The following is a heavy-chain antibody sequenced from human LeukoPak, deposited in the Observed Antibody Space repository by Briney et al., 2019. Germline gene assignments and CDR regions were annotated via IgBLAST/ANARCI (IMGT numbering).Heavy chain of an antibody. Sequence: SETLSLTCAVYGGSFSGYYWGWIRQPPGKGLEWIGEINHSGSTNYNPSLKSRVTISVDTSKNQFSLKLSSVTAADTAVYYCARTDTAMDGTDFDYWGQGTLVTVSS. V-gene: IGHV4-34*01. CDR3: ARTDTAMDGTDFDY. CDR1: GGSFSGYY. J-gene: IGHJ4*02. D-gene: IGHD5-18*01. CDR2: INHSGST.